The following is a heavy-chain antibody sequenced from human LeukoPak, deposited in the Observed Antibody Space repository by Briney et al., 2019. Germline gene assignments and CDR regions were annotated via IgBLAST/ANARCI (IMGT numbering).Heavy chain of an antibody. CDR3: ARAMDSSGYLGTYYFDY. V-gene: IGHV1-69*13. J-gene: IGHJ4*02. D-gene: IGHD3-22*01. CDR2: IIPIFGTA. CDR1: GGTFSSYA. Sequence: GASVKVSCKASGGTFSSYAISWVRQAPGQGLEWMGGIIPIFGTANYAQKFQGRVTITADESTSTAYMELSSLRSEDTAVYYCARAMDSSGYLGTYYFDYWGQGTLVTVSS.